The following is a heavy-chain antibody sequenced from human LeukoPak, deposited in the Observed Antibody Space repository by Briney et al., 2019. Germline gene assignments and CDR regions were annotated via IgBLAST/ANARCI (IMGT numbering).Heavy chain of an antibody. D-gene: IGHD3-9*01. Sequence: SETLSLTCAVYGGSFSGYYRSWIRQPPGKGLEWIGEINHSGSTNYNPSLKSRVTISVDTSKNQFSLKLSSVTAADTAVYYCARGPPGYFDWLLFARYYYYGMDVWGQGTTVTVSS. CDR3: ARGPPGYFDWLLFARYYYYGMDV. J-gene: IGHJ6*02. CDR2: INHSGST. CDR1: GGSFSGYY. V-gene: IGHV4-34*01.